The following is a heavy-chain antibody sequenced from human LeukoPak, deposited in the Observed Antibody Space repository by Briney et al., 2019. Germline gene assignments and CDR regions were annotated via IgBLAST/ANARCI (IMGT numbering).Heavy chain of an antibody. CDR3: ARGWGYYYGMDV. Sequence: SETLSLTCAVSGGSISSGGYSWSWIRQPPGKGLEWIGEINHSGSTNYNPSLKSRVTISVDTSKNQFSLKLSSVTAADTAVYYCARGWGYYYGMDVWGQGTTVTVSS. CDR1: GGSISSGGYS. V-gene: IGHV4-30-2*01. D-gene: IGHD7-27*01. J-gene: IGHJ6*02. CDR2: INHSGST.